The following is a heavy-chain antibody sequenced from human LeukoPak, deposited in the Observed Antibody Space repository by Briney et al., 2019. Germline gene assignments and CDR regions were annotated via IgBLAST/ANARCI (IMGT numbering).Heavy chain of an antibody. CDR2: ISGSGGST. J-gene: IGHJ4*02. V-gene: IGHV3-23*01. CDR1: GFTFSTYA. D-gene: IGHD4-23*01. CDR3: ARDRTVYGGNSWGEFDY. Sequence: PGGSLRLSCAASGFTFSTYAMSWVRLAPGKGLEWVSTISGSGGSTYYADSVKGRFTISRDNAKNSLYLQMNSLRAEDTAVYYCARDRTVYGGNSWGEFDYWGQGTLVTVSS.